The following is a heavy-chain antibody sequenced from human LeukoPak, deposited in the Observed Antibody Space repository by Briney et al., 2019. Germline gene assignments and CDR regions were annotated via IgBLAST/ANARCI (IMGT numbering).Heavy chain of an antibody. J-gene: IGHJ4*02. CDR1: VAPTISYY. Sequence: SKTRSLTSTFPVAPTISYYGNGTQHPPGKDLNGIGRIHTSGSTNYNPSLKSRVTMSVDTSKNQFSLKLSSVTAADTAVYYCARVICSGGSCRFDYWGQGTLVTVSS. V-gene: IGHV4-4*07. CDR3: ARVICSGGSCRFDY. D-gene: IGHD2-15*01. CDR2: IHTSGST.